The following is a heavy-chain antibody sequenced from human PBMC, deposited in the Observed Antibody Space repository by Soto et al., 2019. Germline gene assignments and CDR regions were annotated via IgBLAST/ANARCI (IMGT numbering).Heavy chain of an antibody. CDR1: GGTFSSYA. Sequence: QVQLVQSGAEVKKPGSSVKVSCKASGGTFSSYAISWVRQAPGQGLEWMGGIIPIFGTANYAQKFQGRVTIPADEATSTAYMERSSLRSEDTAVYYCATTIFGVVIKVCGYYYVMDGWGQGTTVSVSS. CDR3: ATTIFGVVIKVCGYYYVMDG. J-gene: IGHJ6*02. V-gene: IGHV1-69*01. CDR2: IIPIFGTA. D-gene: IGHD3-3*01.